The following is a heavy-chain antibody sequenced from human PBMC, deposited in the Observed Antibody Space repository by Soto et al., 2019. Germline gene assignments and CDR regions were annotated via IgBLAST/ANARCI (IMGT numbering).Heavy chain of an antibody. CDR2: IGGGGHDT. CDR3: VKHAIFGVVTHYFAH. V-gene: IGHV3-23*01. CDR1: GFAFSAYA. D-gene: IGHD3-3*01. J-gene: IGHJ4*02. Sequence: QLLESGGSLVEPGGSLRLSCSASGFAFSAYAMSWVRRAPQKGLEWVSGIGGGGHDTRYGDSVKGRFSITRDNSRNTLYLEMNRLTAEDSAVYYCVKHAIFGVVTHYFAHWGRGVLVTVSS.